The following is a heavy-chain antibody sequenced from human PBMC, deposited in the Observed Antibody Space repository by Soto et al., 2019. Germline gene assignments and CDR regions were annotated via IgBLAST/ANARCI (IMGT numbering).Heavy chain of an antibody. CDR3: ARREIQGPIDY. CDR1: GYSISSSNW. Sequence: QVQLQESGPGLVKPSDTLSLTCAVSGYSISSSNWWGWIRQPPGKGLEWIGYIYYSGTTYYNPSLTTGVTMSVDTSKNQSSLKLTSVTAVDTAVYYCARREIQGPIDYWGQGTLVTVSS. J-gene: IGHJ4*02. D-gene: IGHD1-26*01. V-gene: IGHV4-28*01. CDR2: IYYSGTT.